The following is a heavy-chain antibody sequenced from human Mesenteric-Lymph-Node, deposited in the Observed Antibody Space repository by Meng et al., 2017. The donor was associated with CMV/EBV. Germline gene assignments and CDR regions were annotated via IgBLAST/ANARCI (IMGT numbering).Heavy chain of an antibody. CDR1: GYTFTNYG. V-gene: IGHV1-18*01. CDR3: SREGWWANYYYYGMDV. CDR2: ISTDNGNT. J-gene: IGHJ6*02. D-gene: IGHD2-15*01. Sequence: ASVKVSCKASGYTFTNYGISLVRQAPGQGLEWMGWISTDNGNTNYSQKLQGRVTVTTDTFTSTAYMELRSLRSDDTAIYYCSREGWWANYYYYGMDVWGQGTTVTVSS.